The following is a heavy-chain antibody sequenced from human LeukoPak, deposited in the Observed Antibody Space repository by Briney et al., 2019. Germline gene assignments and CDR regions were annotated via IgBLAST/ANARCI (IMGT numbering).Heavy chain of an antibody. CDR2: ISYDGRNK. Sequence: GRSLRLSCAAPGFTFSSYAMHWVRQAPGKGLGWVAVISYDGRNKYDADSVKGRFTISRDNSKNTLFLQMNSLRADDTAVYYCARGLEEQWLTTDYWGQGTLVTVSS. V-gene: IGHV3-30*04. J-gene: IGHJ4*02. CDR1: GFTFSSYA. D-gene: IGHD6-19*01. CDR3: ARGLEEQWLTTDY.